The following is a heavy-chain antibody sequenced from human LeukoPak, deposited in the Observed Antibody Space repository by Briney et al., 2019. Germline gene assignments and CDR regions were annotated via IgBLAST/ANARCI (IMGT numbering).Heavy chain of an antibody. D-gene: IGHD5-12*01. CDR2: ISAYNGNT. V-gene: IGHV1-18*01. Sequence: ASVKVSSKASRYTFTIYSISCGRQAPGQGREGMGWISAYNGNTNYTQKLQGTVTMTTDTSPSTAYMELRSLRSDDTAVYYCARDRGWLRDYWGQGPLVTVSS. CDR1: RYTFTIYS. CDR3: ARDRGWLRDY. J-gene: IGHJ4*02.